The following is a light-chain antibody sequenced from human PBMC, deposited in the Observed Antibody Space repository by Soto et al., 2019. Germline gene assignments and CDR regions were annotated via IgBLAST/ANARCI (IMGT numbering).Light chain of an antibody. V-gene: IGLV3-9*01. Sequence: SYELTQPLSVSVALGQTATIPCGGNNIGGKNVHWYQQKPGQAPVLVIYRDYNRPSGIPERFSGSNSGHTATLTISRVQTGDEADDYCQVLDNRGYVFGTGTKV. CDR2: RDY. CDR3: QVLDNRGYV. J-gene: IGLJ1*01. CDR1: NIGGKN.